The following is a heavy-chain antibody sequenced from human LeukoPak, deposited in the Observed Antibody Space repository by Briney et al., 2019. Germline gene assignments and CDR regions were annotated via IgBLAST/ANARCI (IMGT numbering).Heavy chain of an antibody. D-gene: IGHD1-26*01. V-gene: IGHV3-23*01. J-gene: IGHJ4*02. CDR1: GFTFSSYV. Sequence: GGSLRLSCAASGFTFSSYVMSWVRQAPGKGLEWVSGISNSGGNTWYADSVKGRFTISRDNSKNTLYLQMNSLRAEDTAVYYCARDSGDWGQGTLVTVSS. CDR2: ISNSGGNT. CDR3: ARDSGD.